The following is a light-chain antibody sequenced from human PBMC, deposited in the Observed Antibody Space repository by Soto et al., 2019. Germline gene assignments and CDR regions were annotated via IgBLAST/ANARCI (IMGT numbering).Light chain of an antibody. CDR1: SSNIGTNN. J-gene: IGLJ3*02. CDR2: NNN. V-gene: IGLV1-44*01. CDR3: AVWDDGLNGWV. Sequence: QSVLTQTPSVSGTPGQRVTISCSGSSSNIGTNNVNWYQQLPGTAPKLLIYNNNRRPSGVPDRFSGSKSGTSASLAISGLQSEDEADYYCAVWDDGLNGWVFGGGTKVTVL.